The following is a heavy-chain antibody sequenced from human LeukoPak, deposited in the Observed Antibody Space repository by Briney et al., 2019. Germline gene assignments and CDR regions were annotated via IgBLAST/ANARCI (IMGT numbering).Heavy chain of an antibody. D-gene: IGHD3-9*01. V-gene: IGHV4-34*01. CDR2: INHSGST. CDR1: GGSFSGYY. Sequence: SETLSLTCAVYGGSFSGYYWSWIRQPPGKGLEWIGEINHSGSTNYNPSLKSRVTISVDMSKSQFSLKLSSVTAADTAVYYCARDRYSPYDILTGGDYYYYYGMDVWGQGTTVTVSS. CDR3: ARDRYSPYDILTGGDYYYYYGMDV. J-gene: IGHJ6*02.